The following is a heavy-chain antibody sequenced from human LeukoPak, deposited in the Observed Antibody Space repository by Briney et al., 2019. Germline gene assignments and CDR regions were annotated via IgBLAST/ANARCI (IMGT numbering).Heavy chain of an antibody. Sequence: GGSLRLSCAASGFTFSSYAMHWVRQAPGKGLEWVAVISYDGSNKYYADSVKGRFTISRDNSKSTLYLQMNSLRAEDTALYYCARDPAVRGVIILDYWGQGTLVTVSS. CDR1: GFTFSSYA. V-gene: IGHV3-30*04. CDR2: ISYDGSNK. D-gene: IGHD3-10*01. CDR3: ARDPAVRGVIILDY. J-gene: IGHJ4*02.